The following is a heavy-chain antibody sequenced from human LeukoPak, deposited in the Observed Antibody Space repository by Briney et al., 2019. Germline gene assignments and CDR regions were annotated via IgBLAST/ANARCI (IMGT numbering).Heavy chain of an antibody. CDR1: GFTFSSST. J-gene: IGHJ3*02. Sequence: GGSLTLSCAASGFTFSSSTMTWVRQSPGKGLELVSSISSSSTYIYYADSVKGRFIISRDNTKNSLYLRMNSLRAEDTAVFYCARDFLNAIDIWGQGTMVTVSS. D-gene: IGHD2/OR15-2a*01. CDR2: ISSSSTYI. V-gene: IGHV3-21*01. CDR3: ARDFLNAIDI.